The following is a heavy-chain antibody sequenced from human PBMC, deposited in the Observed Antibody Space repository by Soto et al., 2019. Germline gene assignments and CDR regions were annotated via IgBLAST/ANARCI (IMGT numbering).Heavy chain of an antibody. CDR3: ARETYRGFDFDY. Sequence: EVHLVESGGGLVQAGGSLRLSCAASGFTFTDYWTHWVSQAPGKGLVWVSRINSDGSRTSYADAVTGRFTISRDNAKNTLYVQMNSLRVEDTALYYCARETYRGFDFDYWGQGTLVTVAS. D-gene: IGHD4-4*01. J-gene: IGHJ4*02. V-gene: IGHV3-74*01. CDR2: INSDGSRT. CDR1: GFTFTDYW.